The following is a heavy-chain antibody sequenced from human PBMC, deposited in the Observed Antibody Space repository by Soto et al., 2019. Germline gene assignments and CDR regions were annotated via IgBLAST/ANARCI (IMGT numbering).Heavy chain of an antibody. CDR2: ISGSGGST. Sequence: PGGSLRLSCAASGFTFSSYAMSWVRQAPGKGLEWVSAISGSGGSTYYADTVKGRFTISRDNSKNTLYLQMNSLRAEDTAVYYCAKDAPIDARPVGDAFDIWGQGTMVTVSS. V-gene: IGHV3-23*01. CDR1: GFTFSSYA. J-gene: IGHJ3*02. D-gene: IGHD1-1*01. CDR3: AKDAPIDARPVGDAFDI.